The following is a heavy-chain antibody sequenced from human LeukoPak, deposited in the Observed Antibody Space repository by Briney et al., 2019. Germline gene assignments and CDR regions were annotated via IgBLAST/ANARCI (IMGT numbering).Heavy chain of an antibody. Sequence: SETLSLTCTVSGGSISIYYCSWIRQPAGKGLEWIGRIYTSGSTNYNPSLKSRVTMSVDTSKNQFSLKLSSVTAADTAVYYCARGVYPGYCSGGSCYYYYGMDVWGQGTTVTVSS. CDR3: ARGVYPGYCSGGSCYYYYGMDV. J-gene: IGHJ6*02. D-gene: IGHD2-15*01. CDR1: GGSISIYY. CDR2: IYTSGST. V-gene: IGHV4-4*07.